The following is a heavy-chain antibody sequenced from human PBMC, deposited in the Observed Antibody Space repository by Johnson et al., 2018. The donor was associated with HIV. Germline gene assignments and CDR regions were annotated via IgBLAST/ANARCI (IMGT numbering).Heavy chain of an antibody. CDR1: GFTFSSYG. D-gene: IGHD6-19*01. CDR3: ARPQLLADDIFNF. Sequence: VQVVESGGGVVQPGGSLRLSCAASGFTFSSYGMHWVRQAPGKGLEWVAFIRYDGSNKYYAAYVKGRFTISRDNSKNTLYLQMNNLRAEDTAVYYCARPQLLADDIFNFWGRGTMVTVSS. CDR2: IRYDGSNK. J-gene: IGHJ3*01. V-gene: IGHV3-30*02.